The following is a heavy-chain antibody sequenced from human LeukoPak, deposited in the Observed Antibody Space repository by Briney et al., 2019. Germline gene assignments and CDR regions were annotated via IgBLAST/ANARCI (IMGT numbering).Heavy chain of an antibody. J-gene: IGHJ4*02. CDR2: IYSSGST. Sequence: SETLSLTCTVSGGSISSYYWSWIRQPAGEGLEWIGRIYSSGSTNYNPSLKSRVTMSVDTSKNQFSLNLTSVTAADTAVYYCARSGGWAAPLGYWGQGALVTVSS. CDR1: GGSISSYY. V-gene: IGHV4-4*07. CDR3: ARSGGWAAPLGY. D-gene: IGHD3-16*01.